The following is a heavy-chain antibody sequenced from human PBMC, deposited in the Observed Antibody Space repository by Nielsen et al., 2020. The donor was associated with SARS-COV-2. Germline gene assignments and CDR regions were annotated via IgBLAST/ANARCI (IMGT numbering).Heavy chain of an antibody. CDR3: ARSALMLMWYYFDH. D-gene: IGHD2-21*01. CDR1: GFTFSDYY. J-gene: IGHJ4*02. CDR2: ISSSGSTI. V-gene: IGHV3-11*01. Sequence: GESLKISCAASGFTFSDYYMSWIRQAPGKGLEWVSYISSSGSTIYYADSVKGRFTISRDNAKNSLYLQMNSLRAEDTAVYYCARSALMLMWYYFDHWGQGTLVTVSS.